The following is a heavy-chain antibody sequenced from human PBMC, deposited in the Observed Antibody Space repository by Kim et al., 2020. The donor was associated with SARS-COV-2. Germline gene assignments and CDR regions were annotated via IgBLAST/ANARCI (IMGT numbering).Heavy chain of an antibody. J-gene: IGHJ4*02. Sequence: GGSLRLSCAASGFTFSSYAMSWVRQAPGKGLEWVSAISGSGGSTYYADSVKGRFTISRDNSKNTLYLQMNSLRAEDTAVYYCAKDPHAFISSSWYLSYYFDYWGQGTLVTVSS. D-gene: IGHD6-13*01. CDR2: ISGSGGST. CDR1: GFTFSSYA. CDR3: AKDPHAFISSSWYLSYYFDY. V-gene: IGHV3-23*01.